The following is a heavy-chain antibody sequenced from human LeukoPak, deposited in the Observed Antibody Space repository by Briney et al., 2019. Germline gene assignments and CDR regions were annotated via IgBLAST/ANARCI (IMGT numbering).Heavy chain of an antibody. D-gene: IGHD3-22*01. CDR2: IYYSGST. V-gene: IGHV4-39*07. J-gene: IGHJ5*02. Sequence: PSETLSLTCTVSGGSISSTTYYWGWIRQPPGKGLGWIGSIYYSGSTYYNPSLKSRVTISVDTSKNQFSLKLSSVTAADTAVYYCARDNMIVEDNWFDPWGQGTLVTVSS. CDR1: GGSISSTTYY. CDR3: ARDNMIVEDNWFDP.